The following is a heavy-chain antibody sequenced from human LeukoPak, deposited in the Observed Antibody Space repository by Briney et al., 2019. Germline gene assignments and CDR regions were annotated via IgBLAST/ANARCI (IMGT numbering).Heavy chain of an antibody. CDR3: AKEPYDSSGYYYVN. J-gene: IGHJ4*02. D-gene: IGHD3-22*01. V-gene: IGHV3-66*01. CDR1: GFTVSSNY. Sequence: PGGSLRLSCAASGFTVSSNYMSWVRQAPGKGLEWVSVIYSGGSTYYADSVKGRFTISRDNSKNTLYLQMNSLRAEDTAVYYCAKEPYDSSGYYYVNWGQGTLVTVSS. CDR2: IYSGGST.